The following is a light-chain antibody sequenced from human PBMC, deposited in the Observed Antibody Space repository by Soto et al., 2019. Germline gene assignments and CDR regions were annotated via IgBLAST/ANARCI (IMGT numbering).Light chain of an antibody. CDR1: QGIGDT. CDR3: QHYVTWPLT. CDR2: DTS. V-gene: IGKV3-15*01. J-gene: IGKJ4*01. Sequence: SVMTQAPATLSVTTGEGATLSCRASQGIGDTLAWYQQKPGQTPRLLIYDTSIRATGVPARFSGSRSGAEFTLTISSLQSEDFAVYYCQHYVTWPLTSGGGTKVDI.